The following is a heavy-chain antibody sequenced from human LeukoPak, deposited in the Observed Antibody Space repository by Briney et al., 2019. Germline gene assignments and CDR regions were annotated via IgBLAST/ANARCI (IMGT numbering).Heavy chain of an antibody. J-gene: IGHJ4*02. CDR3: ARGLYDFWSGYYTDY. CDR2: IRYDGSNK. V-gene: IGHV3-30*02. D-gene: IGHD3-3*01. CDR1: GFTFSSYC. Sequence: GGSLRLSCAASGFTFSSYCMHWVRQAPGKGLEWVAFIRYDGSNKYYADSVKGRFTISRDNAKNSLYLQMNSLRAEDTAVYYCARGLYDFWSGYYTDYWGQGTLVTVSS.